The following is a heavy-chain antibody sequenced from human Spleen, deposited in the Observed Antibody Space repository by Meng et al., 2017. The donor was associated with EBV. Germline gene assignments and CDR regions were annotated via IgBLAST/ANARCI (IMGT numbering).Heavy chain of an antibody. CDR3: AIGVTLVRGY. CDR1: DGAFSSVY. Sequence: QVQSEQWGVGLLHRSETLSLTCAVYDGAFSSVYWNCFRQSPGKGLEWIWEINHSGSNNYNPSLKSRVTMSVDTSKNQFSLKLSSLTAADTAMYYCAIGVTLVRGYWGQGTLVTVSS. CDR2: INHSGSN. V-gene: IGHV4-34*01. J-gene: IGHJ4*02. D-gene: IGHD3-10*01.